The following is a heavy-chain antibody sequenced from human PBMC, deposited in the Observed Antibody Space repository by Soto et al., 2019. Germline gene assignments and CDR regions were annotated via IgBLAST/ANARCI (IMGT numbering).Heavy chain of an antibody. CDR2: IIPILGIA. CDR3: ARAVLRYFDSTDNYYMDV. D-gene: IGHD3-9*01. CDR1: GGTFSSYT. Sequence: QVQLVQSGAEVKKPGSSVKVSCKASGGTFSSYTISWVRQAPGQGLEWMGRIIPILGIANYAQKFQGRVTITAEKSTSTAYMELSSLRSEDTAVYYCARAVLRYFDSTDNYYMDVWGKGTTVTVSS. J-gene: IGHJ6*03. V-gene: IGHV1-69*02.